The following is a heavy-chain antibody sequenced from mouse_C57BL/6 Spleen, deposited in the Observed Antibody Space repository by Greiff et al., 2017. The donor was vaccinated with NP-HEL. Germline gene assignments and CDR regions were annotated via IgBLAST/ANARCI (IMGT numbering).Heavy chain of an antibody. CDR2: ISSGSSTI. D-gene: IGHD2-2*01. V-gene: IGHV5-17*01. Sequence: EVQLVESGGGLVKPGGSLKLSCAASGFTFSDYGMHWVRQAPEKGLEWVAYISSGSSTIYYADTVKGRFTISRDNAKNTLFLQMTSLRSEDTAMYYCARYGYDEYYFDYWGQGTTLTVSS. CDR3: ARYGYDEYYFDY. J-gene: IGHJ2*01. CDR1: GFTFSDYG.